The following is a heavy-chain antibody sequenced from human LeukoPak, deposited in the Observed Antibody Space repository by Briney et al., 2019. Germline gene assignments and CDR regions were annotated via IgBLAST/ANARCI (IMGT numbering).Heavy chain of an antibody. J-gene: IGHJ4*02. CDR3: AREFHY. V-gene: IGHV4-61*02. Sequence: SETLSLTCTVSGGSISSGTYYWSWIRQPAGKGLEWIGRIYTSGSTNYNPSLKSRVTISVDTSKNQFSLKLSSVTAADTAVYYCAREFHYWGQGTLVTVSS. CDR1: GGSISSGTYY. CDR2: IYTSGST.